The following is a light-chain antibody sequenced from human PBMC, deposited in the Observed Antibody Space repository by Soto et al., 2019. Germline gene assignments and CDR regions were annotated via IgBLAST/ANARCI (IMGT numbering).Light chain of an antibody. Sequence: DIQMTQSPSSVSASIGDRVTITCRASQIIGSWLAWYQQKPGRAPTLLIYAASSLQSGVPSRFSGSGSGTDFTLTITSLQAEDSATYYCQQGNSFPFTFGPGTKVNI. V-gene: IGKV1-12*02. CDR1: QIIGSW. CDR2: AAS. J-gene: IGKJ3*01. CDR3: QQGNSFPFT.